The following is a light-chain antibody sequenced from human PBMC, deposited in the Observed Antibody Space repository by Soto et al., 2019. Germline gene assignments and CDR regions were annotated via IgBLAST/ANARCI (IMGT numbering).Light chain of an antibody. CDR3: QQYKDWPLT. V-gene: IGKV1-9*01. J-gene: IGKJ1*01. Sequence: IQLTQAPSTLSPSVGDRVTITCRASQGISNHLGWYQQKPGKAPKVLIYAVSTLQSGVPSRFSGSGSETDFTLTISSLQSEDFALYYCQQYKDWPLTFGQGTKVDIK. CDR1: QGISNH. CDR2: AVS.